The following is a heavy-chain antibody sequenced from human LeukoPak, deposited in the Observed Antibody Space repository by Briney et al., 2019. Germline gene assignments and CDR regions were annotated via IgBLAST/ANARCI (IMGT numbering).Heavy chain of an antibody. D-gene: IGHD2-15*01. CDR1: GDSISRGGYY. V-gene: IGHV4-31*03. CDR2: IYYSGIT. Sequence: SETLSLTCTVSGDSISRGGYYWTWIRQHPGKGLEWIGYIYYSGITYYNASLRSRVTLSVDTSRNQFSLKLSSVTAADTAVYYCARATDGGSWMGWYFDLWGRGTLATVSS. J-gene: IGHJ2*01. CDR3: ARATDGGSWMGWYFDL.